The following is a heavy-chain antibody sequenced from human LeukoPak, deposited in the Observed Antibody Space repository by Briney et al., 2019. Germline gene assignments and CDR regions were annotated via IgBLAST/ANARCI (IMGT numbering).Heavy chain of an antibody. CDR2: ISGSGGST. Sequence: PGGSLRLSCAASGFTFSSYAMSWVRQAPGKGLEWVSAISGSGGSTYYADSVKGRFTISRDNSKNTLYLQMNSLRAEDTAVYYCAKDPLAYYYDSSGHHLGINWGQGTLVTVSS. D-gene: IGHD3-22*01. J-gene: IGHJ4*02. V-gene: IGHV3-23*01. CDR1: GFTFSSYA. CDR3: AKDPLAYYYDSSGHHLGIN.